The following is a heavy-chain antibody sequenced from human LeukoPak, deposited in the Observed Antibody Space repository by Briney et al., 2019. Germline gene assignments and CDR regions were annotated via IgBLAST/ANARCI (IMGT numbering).Heavy chain of an antibody. J-gene: IGHJ6*02. CDR2: ISYDGSDR. V-gene: IGHV3-30*03. CDR3: AREVYDILPGYSYYYAMDV. CDR1: GFTFSSYG. Sequence: GGSLRLSCVASGFTFSSYGMHWVRQAPGKGPEWVAVISYDGSDRYYANFVKGRFTISRDNSKNTLFLQTNSMRPEDTAVYYCAREVYDILPGYSYYYAMDVWGQGTTVTVSS. D-gene: IGHD3-9*01.